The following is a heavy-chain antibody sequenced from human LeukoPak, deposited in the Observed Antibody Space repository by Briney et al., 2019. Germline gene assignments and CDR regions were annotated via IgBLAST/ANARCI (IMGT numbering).Heavy chain of an antibody. CDR3: ARGGVSWSTWYSTYYYYFYRDV. V-gene: IGHV4-61*03. D-gene: IGHD1-1*01. CDR2: VDHTGST. Sequence: SETLSLTCTVSGGSISSDSYYWGWIRHPPGKGLEWLRYVDHTGSTNSNPSLNGRVSISRATTKNLFSLRLRAVAATATAVYSCARGGVSWSTWYSTYYYYFYRDVGGKGTTVTVP. CDR1: GGSISSDSYY. J-gene: IGHJ6*03.